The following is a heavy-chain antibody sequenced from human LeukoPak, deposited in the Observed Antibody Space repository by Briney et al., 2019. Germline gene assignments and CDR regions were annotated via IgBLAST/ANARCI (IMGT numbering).Heavy chain of an antibody. CDR3: TREMRVGGIGSSSAFDL. D-gene: IGHD2-2*03. CDR2: ITGNGDQV. Sequence: PGGSLRLSCAASGFTLSTYWMSWIRQAPGKGLEWVSKITGNGDQVYYADSVRGRFTISRDNAKESLYLQMNSLRPEDTGLYYCTREMRVGGIGSSSAFDLWGQGTMVVVSS. V-gene: IGHV3-11*01. J-gene: IGHJ3*01. CDR1: GFTLSTYW.